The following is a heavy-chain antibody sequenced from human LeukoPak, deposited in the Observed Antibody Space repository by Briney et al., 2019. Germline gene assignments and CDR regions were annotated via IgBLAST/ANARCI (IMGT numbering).Heavy chain of an antibody. CDR3: ARGTVAGTKFYYYYYMDV. CDR2: ISSSSSYI. V-gene: IGHV3-21*01. Sequence: GGSLRLSCAASGFTFSSYSMNWVRQAPGKGLEWVSSISSSSSYIYYADSVKGRFTISRDNAKNPLYLQMNSLRAEDTAVYYCARGTVAGTKFYYYYYMDVWGKGTTVTVSS. J-gene: IGHJ6*03. CDR1: GFTFSSYS. D-gene: IGHD6-19*01.